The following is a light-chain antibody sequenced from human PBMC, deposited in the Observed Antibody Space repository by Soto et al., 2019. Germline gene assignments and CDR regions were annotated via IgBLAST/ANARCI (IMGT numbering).Light chain of an antibody. CDR3: QQSYSSPRT. CDR1: QNINNY. V-gene: IGKV1-39*01. CDR2: KAS. J-gene: IGKJ1*01. Sequence: DIQMTQSPSSLSASVGDRVTITCRTSQNINNYLNWYQQKPGKAPKLLIYKASSLESGVPSRFSGSGSGTDFTLTISSLQPEDFAAYYCQQSYSSPRTFGQGTKVDIK.